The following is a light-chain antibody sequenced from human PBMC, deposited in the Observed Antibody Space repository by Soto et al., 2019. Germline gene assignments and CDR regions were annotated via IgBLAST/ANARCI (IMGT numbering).Light chain of an antibody. CDR1: SSDVGCYNY. CDR2: DVS. CDR3: SSYTSSGTPVV. Sequence: QSALTQPASVSGSPGQSITISCTGTSSDVGCYNYVSWYQQHPGKAPKLMIYDVSNQPSGVSNRFSGSKSGNTASLTISGLQAEDVADYYCSSYTSSGTPVVFGGGTKLTVL. J-gene: IGLJ2*01. V-gene: IGLV2-14*01.